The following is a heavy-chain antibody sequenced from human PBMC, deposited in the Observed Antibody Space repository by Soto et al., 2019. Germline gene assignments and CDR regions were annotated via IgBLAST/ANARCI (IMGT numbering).Heavy chain of an antibody. CDR1: GFTVSSNY. V-gene: IGHV3-53*01. D-gene: IGHD2-2*01. CDR2: IYSGGST. CDR3: ARAPCSSTSCRYYYGMDV. Sequence: LRLSCAASGFTVSSNYISWVRQAPGKVLEWASVIYSGGSTYYADSVKGRFTISRDNPKNTLYLQMNRLRAEDTAVYYCARAPCSSTSCRYYYGMDVCGQGTTVTVS. J-gene: IGHJ6*02.